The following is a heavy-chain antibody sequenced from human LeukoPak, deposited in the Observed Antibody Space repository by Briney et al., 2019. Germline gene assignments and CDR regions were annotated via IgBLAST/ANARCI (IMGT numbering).Heavy chain of an antibody. CDR2: IYYSGST. CDR3: ANYGSGSYSFDY. J-gene: IGHJ4*02. Sequence: PSEXLSLTCTVSGGSISSSSYYWGWIRQPPGKGLEWVGSIYYSGSTYYNPSLKSRVTISVDTSKNQFSLKLSSVTAADTAVYYCANYGSGSYSFDYWGQGTLVPVSS. V-gene: IGHV4-39*01. D-gene: IGHD3-10*01. CDR1: GGSISSSSYY.